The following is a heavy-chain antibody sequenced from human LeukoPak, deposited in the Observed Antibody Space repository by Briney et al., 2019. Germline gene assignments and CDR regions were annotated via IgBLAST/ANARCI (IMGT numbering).Heavy chain of an antibody. D-gene: IGHD1-26*01. CDR1: GFTFTTYG. CDR3: ARDRRNTGSFFDY. CDR2: IQNDEIDK. V-gene: IGHV3-30*02. J-gene: IGHJ4*02. Sequence: GGSLRLSCAASGFTFTTYGMHWVRQAPGKGLEWVAFIQNDEIDKFYADSVKGRFTVSRDNSKNTLYLQMNSLRAEDTAVYYCARDRRNTGSFFDYWGQGTLVTVSS.